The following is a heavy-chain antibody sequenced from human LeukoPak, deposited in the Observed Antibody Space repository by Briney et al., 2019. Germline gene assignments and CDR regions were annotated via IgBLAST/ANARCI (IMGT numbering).Heavy chain of an antibody. V-gene: IGHV1-18*01. J-gene: IGHJ4*02. D-gene: IGHD3-10*01. CDR1: GYTFISYG. CDR3: ARDMVEYYGSGRASDY. CDR2: ITAYNGNT. Sequence: ASVKVSCKTSGYTFISYGISWVRQAPGQGLEWMGWITAYNGNTNYAQKFQGRVTMTTNTSTSTVYMELRSLRSDDTDVYYCARDMVEYYGSGRASDYWGQGTLVTVSS.